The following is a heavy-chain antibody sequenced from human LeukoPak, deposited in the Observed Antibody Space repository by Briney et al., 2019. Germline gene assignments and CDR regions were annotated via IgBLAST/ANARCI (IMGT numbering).Heavy chain of an antibody. CDR2: ISAYNGYT. D-gene: IGHD3-10*01. CDR3: ARDDYGSGSYYNPFDY. Sequence: ASVKVSCKASGYTFTSYGISWVRQAPGQGLEWMGWISAYNGYTNYAQKLQGRVTMTTDTSTSTAYMELRSLRSDDTAVYYCARDDYGSGSYYNPFDYWGQGTLVTVSS. CDR1: GYTFTSYG. J-gene: IGHJ4*02. V-gene: IGHV1-18*01.